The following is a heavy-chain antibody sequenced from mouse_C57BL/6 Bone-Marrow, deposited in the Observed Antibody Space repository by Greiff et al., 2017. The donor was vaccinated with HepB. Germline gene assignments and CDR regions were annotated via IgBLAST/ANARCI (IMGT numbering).Heavy chain of an antibody. V-gene: IGHV10-1*01. D-gene: IGHD1-1*01. CDR1: GFSFNTYA. CDR3: VRRNYYGTVAFAY. Sequence: DVHLVESGGGLVQPKGSLKLSCAASGFSFNTYAMNWVRQAPGKGLEWVARIRSKSNNYATYYADSVKDRFTISRDDSESMLYLQMNNLKTEDTAMYYCVRRNYYGTVAFAYWGQGTLVTVSA. CDR2: IRSKSNNYAT. J-gene: IGHJ3*01.